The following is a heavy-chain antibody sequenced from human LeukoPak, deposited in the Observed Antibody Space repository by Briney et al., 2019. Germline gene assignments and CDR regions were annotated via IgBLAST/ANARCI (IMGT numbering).Heavy chain of an antibody. V-gene: IGHV4-34*01. Sequence: SETLSLTCAVYGGSFSGYYWSWIRQPPGKGLEWIGEINHSGSTNYNPSLKSRVTISVDTSKNQFSLKLSSVTAADTAVYYCARRDSWHLFDYWGQGTLVTVSS. J-gene: IGHJ4*02. CDR3: ARRDSWHLFDY. CDR2: INHSGST. D-gene: IGHD2-21*01. CDR1: GGSFSGYY.